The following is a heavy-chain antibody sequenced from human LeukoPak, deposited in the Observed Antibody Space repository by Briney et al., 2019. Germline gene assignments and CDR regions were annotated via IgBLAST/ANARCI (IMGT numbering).Heavy chain of an antibody. CDR3: ARRPFQLVTGDYYYYMDV. CDR2: IYTSGST. Sequence: SETLSLTCTVSGGSISSYYWSWIRQPAGRGLEWIGRIYTSGSTNYNPSLKSRVTFSVDKSKNQFSLKLSSVTAADTAVYYCARRPFQLVTGDYYYYMDVWGKGTTVTVSS. CDR1: GGSISSYY. J-gene: IGHJ6*03. D-gene: IGHD6-13*01. V-gene: IGHV4-4*07.